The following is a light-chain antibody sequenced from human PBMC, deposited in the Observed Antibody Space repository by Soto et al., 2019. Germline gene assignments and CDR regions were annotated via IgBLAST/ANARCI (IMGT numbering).Light chain of an antibody. J-gene: IGKJ5*01. V-gene: IGKV3-11*01. CDR1: QSVSSY. CDR2: DAS. CDR3: QQRRGT. Sequence: EIVLTQSPATLSLSPGERATLSCRASQSVSSYLAWYQQKPGQAPRLLIYDASNRATGIPVRFSGSGSGTDFTLTISRLEPEDFAVYYCQQRRGTLGQGTRLEIK.